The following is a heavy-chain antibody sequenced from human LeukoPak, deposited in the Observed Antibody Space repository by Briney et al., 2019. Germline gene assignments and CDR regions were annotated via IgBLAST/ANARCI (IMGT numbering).Heavy chain of an antibody. V-gene: IGHV3-30-3*01. Sequence: GGSLRLSCAASGFTFSSYAMHWVRQAPGKGLEWVAVISYDGSNKYYADSVKGRFTISRDNSKNTLYLQMNSLRAEDTAVYYCASYRRIAAFDYWGQGTLVTVSS. CDR2: ISYDGSNK. J-gene: IGHJ4*02. CDR3: ASYRRIAAFDY. D-gene: IGHD6-13*01. CDR1: GFTFSSYA.